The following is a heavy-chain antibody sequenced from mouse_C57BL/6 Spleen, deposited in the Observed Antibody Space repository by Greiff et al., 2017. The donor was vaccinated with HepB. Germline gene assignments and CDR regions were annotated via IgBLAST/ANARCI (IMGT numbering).Heavy chain of an antibody. V-gene: IGHV1-22*01. CDR2: INPNNGGT. CDR1: GYTFTDYN. J-gene: IGHJ2*01. D-gene: IGHD1-1*01. CDR3: ATYYGSSYYFDY. Sequence: VQLKQSGPELVKPGASVKMSCKASGYTFTDYNMHWVKQSHGKSLEWIGYINPNNGGTSYNQKFKGKATLTVNKSSSTAYMELRSLTSEDSAVYYCATYYGSSYYFDYWGQGTTLTVSS.